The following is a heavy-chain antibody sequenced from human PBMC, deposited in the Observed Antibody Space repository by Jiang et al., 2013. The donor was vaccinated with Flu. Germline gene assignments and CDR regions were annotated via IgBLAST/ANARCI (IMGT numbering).Heavy chain of an antibody. CDR3: ARRVVEHSNWFDP. D-gene: IGHD2-15*01. CDR2: IYYSGRH. Sequence: TVSGGSISSHYWSWIRQPPGKGLEWIGYIYYSGRHLLQPSLKSRVTISVDTSKNQFSLKLSSVTAADTAVYYCARRVVEHSNWFDPWGQGTLVTVSS. J-gene: IGHJ5*02. CDR1: GGSISSHY. V-gene: IGHV4-30-4*08.